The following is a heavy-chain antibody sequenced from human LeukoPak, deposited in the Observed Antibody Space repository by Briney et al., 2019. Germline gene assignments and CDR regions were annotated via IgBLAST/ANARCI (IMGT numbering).Heavy chain of an antibody. J-gene: IGHJ4*02. Sequence: SETLSLTCSVSGDSISYFYWSWIRQAAGKGLEWIGRTSSSGNTDYNASLKSRVTMSVDTSKNQFSLKLSSVTAADTAVYYCAREELDDCSGGSCNSRFDYWGQGTLVTVSS. CDR1: GDSISYFY. CDR2: TSSSGNT. D-gene: IGHD2-15*01. CDR3: AREELDDCSGGSCNSRFDY. V-gene: IGHV4-4*07.